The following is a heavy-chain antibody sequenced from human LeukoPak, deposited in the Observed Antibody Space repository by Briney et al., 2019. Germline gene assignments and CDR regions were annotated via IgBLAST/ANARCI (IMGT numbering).Heavy chain of an antibody. CDR2: IYYGGTT. D-gene: IGHD4-23*01. CDR3: ARDTTVASGMQH. V-gene: IGHV4-59*01. CDR1: GGSLSTYS. J-gene: IGHJ4*02. Sequence: SETLCLTCSVSGGSLSTYSWSWVRQSPGKRLEWIGYIYYGGTTNYNPSLKSRVTISADTAKNQFSLRLRSVTAADTAIYYCARDTTVASGMQHWGQGTLFTVSS.